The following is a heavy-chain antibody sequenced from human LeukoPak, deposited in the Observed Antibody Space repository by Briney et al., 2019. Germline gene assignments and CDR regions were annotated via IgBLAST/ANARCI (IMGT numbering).Heavy chain of an antibody. CDR1: GGSISSYY. J-gene: IGHJ5*02. D-gene: IGHD2-8*01. CDR3: ARVYCPNGVCYNSRGWFDP. V-gene: IGHV4-59*01. Sequence: SETLSLTCTVSGGSISSYYWSWIRQPPGKGLEWIGYIFYSGSTNYNPSLKSRVTISVDTPKNQFSLKLSSVTAADTAVYYCARVYCPNGVCYNSRGWFDPWGQGTLVTVSS. CDR2: IFYSGST.